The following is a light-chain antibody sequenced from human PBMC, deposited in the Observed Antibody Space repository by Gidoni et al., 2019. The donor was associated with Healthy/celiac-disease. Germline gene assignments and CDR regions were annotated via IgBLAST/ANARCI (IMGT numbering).Light chain of an antibody. V-gene: IGKV1-33*01. J-gene: IGKJ4*01. CDR1: QDISNY. CDR2: DAS. Sequence: DIRMTQSPSSLSASVGDRVTITCQASQDISNYLNWYQQKPGKAPKLLIYDASNLETGVPSRFSGSGSGTDFTFTISSLQPEDIATYYCQQYDKGTFGGGTKVEIK. CDR3: QQYDKGT.